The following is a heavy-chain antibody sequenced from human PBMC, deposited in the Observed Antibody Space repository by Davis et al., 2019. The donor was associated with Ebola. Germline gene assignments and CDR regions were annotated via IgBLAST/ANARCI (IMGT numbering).Heavy chain of an antibody. CDR1: GGSISSHY. D-gene: IGHD2-15*01. Sequence: PSETLPLTCTVSGGSISSHYWSWIRQPPGKGLEWIGYIYYSGSTNYNPSLKSRVTMSVDTSKNQFSLKLSSVTAADTAVYYCAREDKFYFDYWGQGTLVTVSS. V-gene: IGHV4-59*11. J-gene: IGHJ4*02. CDR2: IYYSGST. CDR3: AREDKFYFDY.